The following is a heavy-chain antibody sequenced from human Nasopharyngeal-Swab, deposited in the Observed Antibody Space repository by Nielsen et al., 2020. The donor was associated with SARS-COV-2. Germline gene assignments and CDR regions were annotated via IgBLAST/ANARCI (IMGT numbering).Heavy chain of an antibody. J-gene: IGHJ5*02. CDR2: IYYSGST. CDR1: GGSISSSSYY. Sequence: SETLSLTCTVSGGSISSSSYYWGWIRQPPGKGLEWIGSIYYSGSTYYNPSLKSRVTISVDTSKNQFSLKLSSVTAADTAVYYCAREIITIFGAVIPNWFDPWGQGTLVTVSS. D-gene: IGHD3-3*01. V-gene: IGHV4-39*02. CDR3: AREIITIFGAVIPNWFDP.